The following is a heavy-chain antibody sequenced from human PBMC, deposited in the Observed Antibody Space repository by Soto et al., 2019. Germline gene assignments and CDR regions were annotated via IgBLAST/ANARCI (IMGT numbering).Heavy chain of an antibody. D-gene: IGHD2-2*01. J-gene: IGHJ1*01. CDR2: IIPVLGIA. Sequence: QVQLVQSGAEVKKPGSSVKVSCKASGGTFSSYPISWVRQAPGQGLEWMGRIIPVLGIANYAQRFQGRVPVPQDKCRCTAKFGRTSLSSEDTAVFYCGKGPAGYGFPTSCYSYFPHWPQGPLATVSS. CDR3: GKGPAGYGFPTSCYSYFPH. CDR1: GGTFSSYP. V-gene: IGHV1-69*02.